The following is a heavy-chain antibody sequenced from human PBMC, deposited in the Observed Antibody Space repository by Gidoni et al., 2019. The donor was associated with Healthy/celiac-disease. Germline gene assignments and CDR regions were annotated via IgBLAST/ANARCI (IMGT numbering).Heavy chain of an antibody. Sequence: QLQLQESGPGLVKPSETLSLTCTVSGGSISSSSYYWGWIRQPPGKGLEWLGSIYYSGSTYYNPSLKSRVTISVDTSKNQFSLKLSSVTAADTAVYYCARQVAAAGWIYYFDYWGQGTLVTVSS. CDR2: IYYSGST. D-gene: IGHD6-13*01. J-gene: IGHJ4*02. CDR3: ARQVAAAGWIYYFDY. V-gene: IGHV4-39*01. CDR1: GGSISSSSYY.